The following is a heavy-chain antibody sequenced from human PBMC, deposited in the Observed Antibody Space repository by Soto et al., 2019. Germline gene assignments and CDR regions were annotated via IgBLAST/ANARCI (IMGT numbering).Heavy chain of an antibody. CDR3: AKDVPGTTDYFDY. CDR1: GFIFSDYA. CDR2: ISGTRGRHRNT. D-gene: IGHD1-1*01. Sequence: GGSLRLSCAASGFIFSDYAMTWVRQAPGKGLEWVSTISGTRGRHRNTFYTASVKGRFTVTRDNSKNTLYLQMNSLRAEDTAVYYCAKDVPGTTDYFDYWGQGTLVTVSS. V-gene: IGHV3-23*01. J-gene: IGHJ4*02.